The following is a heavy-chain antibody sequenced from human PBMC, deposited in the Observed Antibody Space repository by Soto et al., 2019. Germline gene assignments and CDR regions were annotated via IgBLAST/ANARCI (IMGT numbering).Heavy chain of an antibody. CDR2: MNPNSGNT. D-gene: IGHD3-3*01. CDR3: ARGRGITIFGVVIQGYYYYYGMDV. J-gene: IGHJ6*02. V-gene: IGHV1-8*01. Sequence: VASMKVSCKASGYTFTSYDINWVRQATGQGLEWMGWMNPNSGNTGYAQKFQGRVTMTRNTSISTAYMELSSLRSEDTAVYYCARGRGITIFGVVIQGYYYYYGMDVWGQGTTVTVSS. CDR1: GYTFTSYD.